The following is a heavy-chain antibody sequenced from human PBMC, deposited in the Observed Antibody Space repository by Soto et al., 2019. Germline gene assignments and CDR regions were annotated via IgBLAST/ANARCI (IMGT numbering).Heavy chain of an antibody. J-gene: IGHJ4*02. CDR1: GFNFRSYT. CDR2: ISGSGSST. CDR3: AKAWGIDY. Sequence: PGRLQRLSCAASGFNFRSYTMSWVRQAPGKGLEWVSTISGSGSSTYSADSVKGRFTISRDNSKNTLYLQMNSLRVEDTAIYYCAKAWGIDYWGQGTLVTVSS. V-gene: IGHV3-23*01. D-gene: IGHD7-27*01.